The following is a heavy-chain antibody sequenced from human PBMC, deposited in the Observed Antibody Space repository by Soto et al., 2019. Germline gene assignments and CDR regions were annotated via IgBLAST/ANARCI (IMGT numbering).Heavy chain of an antibody. Sequence: QVQLVQSGAEVKKPGASVKVSCKSSGYTFTSYYMHWVRQAPGQGVEWMGISKPSGGSTSYAQKFQGRVTMPRDTSTSTVYMELSSRRSEDTSVYYCARGADILTGPDWFEPWGQGTRVTVSS. CDR1: GYTFTSYY. V-gene: IGHV1-46*01. D-gene: IGHD3-9*01. CDR2: SKPSGGST. CDR3: ARGADILTGPDWFEP. J-gene: IGHJ5*02.